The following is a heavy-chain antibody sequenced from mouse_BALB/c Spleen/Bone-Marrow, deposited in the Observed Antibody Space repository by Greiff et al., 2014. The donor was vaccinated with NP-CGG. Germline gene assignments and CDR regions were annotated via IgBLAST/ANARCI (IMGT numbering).Heavy chain of an antibody. D-gene: IGHD3-1*01. CDR2: ISDGGGYT. Sequence: EVQLVESGGGLVKPGGSLKLSCAASGFTFSDYYMCWIRQTPEKRLEWVATISDGGGYTYYPDSVKGRFTISRDNAKNNLYLQMSSLKSEDTAMYYCVRSGERHGGMDYWGQGTSVTVSS. J-gene: IGHJ4*01. CDR1: GFTFSDYY. CDR3: VRSGERHGGMDY. V-gene: IGHV5-4*02.